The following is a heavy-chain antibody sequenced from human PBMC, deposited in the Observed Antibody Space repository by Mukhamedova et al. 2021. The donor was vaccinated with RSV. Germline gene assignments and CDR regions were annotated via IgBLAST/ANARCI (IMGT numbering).Heavy chain of an antibody. J-gene: IGHJ4*01. D-gene: IGHD3-16*01. CDR3: ARRAYTSSSFVGDN. V-gene: IGHV1-2*02. CDR2: INPNSGDT. Sequence: GLEWMGWINPNSGDTNYAQKFHDRVTMTRDTSITTAYMELSRLTSDDTAVYYCARRAYTSSSFVGDNCGHGTMVTLSS.